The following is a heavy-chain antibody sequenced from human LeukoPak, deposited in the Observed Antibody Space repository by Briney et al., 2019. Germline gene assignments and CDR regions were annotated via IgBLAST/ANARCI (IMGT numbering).Heavy chain of an antibody. CDR1: GFTFSSYG. V-gene: IGHV3-30*18. J-gene: IGHJ4*02. CDR3: AKPGGPDIVVVPAVYYFDY. Sequence: GRSLRLSCAASGFTFSSYGMHWVRQAPGKGLEWVAVISYDGSNKYYADSVKGRFTISRDNSKNTLYLQMNSLRAEDTAVYYCAKPGGPDIVVVPAVYYFDYWDQGTLVTVSS. CDR2: ISYDGSNK. D-gene: IGHD2-2*01.